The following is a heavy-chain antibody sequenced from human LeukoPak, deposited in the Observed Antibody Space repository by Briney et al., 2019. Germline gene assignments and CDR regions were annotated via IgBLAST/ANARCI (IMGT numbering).Heavy chain of an antibody. CDR1: GFTFSSYE. CDR2: ISSSGSTI. J-gene: IGHJ3*02. CDR3: TRPDYYDSSGSPPDGAFDI. Sequence: GGSLRLSCAASGFTFSSYEMNWVRQAPGKGLEWVSYISSSGSTIYYADSVKGRFTISRDNAKNSLYPQMNSLRAEDTAVYYCTRPDYYDSSGSPPDGAFDIWGQGTMVTVSS. V-gene: IGHV3-48*03. D-gene: IGHD3-22*01.